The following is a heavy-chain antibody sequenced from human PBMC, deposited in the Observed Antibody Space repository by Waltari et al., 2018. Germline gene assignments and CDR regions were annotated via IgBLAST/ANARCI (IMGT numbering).Heavy chain of an antibody. CDR3: ARWVLPIDY. Sequence: GRVVGPEGGDVVPDGSVRLSGADSGVSSGNYEMTWVRQAPGKGLEWLSYISPSSNTIYYADSVKGRFSISRYNAKNSLFLQMNGLRAEDTAVYYCARWVLPIDYWGLGTLVTVSS. CDR2: ISPSSNTI. D-gene: IGHD1-26*01. J-gene: IGHJ4*02. V-gene: IGHV3-48*03. CDR1: GVSSGNYE.